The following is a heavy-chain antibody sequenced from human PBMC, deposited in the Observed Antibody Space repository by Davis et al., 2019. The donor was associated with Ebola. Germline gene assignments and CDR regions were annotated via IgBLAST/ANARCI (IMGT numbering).Heavy chain of an antibody. CDR1: GFTFSNAW. Sequence: PGGSLRLSCAASGFTFSNAWMSWVRQAPGKGLEWVGRIKSKTDGGTTDYAAPVKGRFTISREDSKNTLYLQMNSLTSEDTAVYYCAKGAFEFQHWGQGTLVTVSS. V-gene: IGHV3-15*01. D-gene: IGHD3-9*01. CDR2: IKSKTDGGTT. J-gene: IGHJ1*01. CDR3: AKGAFEFQH.